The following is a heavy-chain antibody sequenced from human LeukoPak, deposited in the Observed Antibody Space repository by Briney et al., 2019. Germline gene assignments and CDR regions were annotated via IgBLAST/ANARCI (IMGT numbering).Heavy chain of an antibody. V-gene: IGHV1-8*03. J-gene: IGHJ4*02. CDR2: MNPNSGNT. Sequence: ASVKVSCKASGYTFTSYYIHWVRQATGQGLEWMGWMNPNSGNTGYAQKFQGRVTITRNTSISTAYMELSSLRSEDTAVYYCARGRASKYSSGWYSYWGQGTLVTVSS. CDR3: ARGRASKYSSGWYSY. CDR1: GYTFTSYY. D-gene: IGHD6-19*01.